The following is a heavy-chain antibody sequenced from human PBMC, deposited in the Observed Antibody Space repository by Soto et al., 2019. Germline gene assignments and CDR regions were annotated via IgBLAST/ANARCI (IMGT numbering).Heavy chain of an antibody. CDR3: AKDGGKDGYFGNWFDP. CDR1: GGTFSNSA. Sequence: SVKVSCKASGGTFSNSAITWVRQAPGQGLEWLGRIIPIFGSANYAQKFQGRVTITADESTTTAYMELSSLRSDDTAVYYFAKDGGKDGYFGNWFDPWGQGTLVTVSS. J-gene: IGHJ5*02. D-gene: IGHD5-12*01. V-gene: IGHV1-69*13. CDR2: IIPIFGSA.